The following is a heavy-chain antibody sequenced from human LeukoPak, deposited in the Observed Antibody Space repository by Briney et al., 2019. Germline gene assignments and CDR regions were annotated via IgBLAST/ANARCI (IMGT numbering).Heavy chain of an antibody. CDR3: TRVSNYVYYFDY. CDR2: TRNKANSYTT. V-gene: IGHV3-72*01. CDR1: GFTFSDHY. Sequence: GGSLRLSCAASGFTFSDHYMDWVRQAPGKGLEWVGRTRNKANSYTTEYAASVKGRFAISRDDSKNSLYLQMNSLKTEDTAVYYCTRVSNYVYYFDYWGQGTLVTVSS. D-gene: IGHD4-11*01. J-gene: IGHJ4*02.